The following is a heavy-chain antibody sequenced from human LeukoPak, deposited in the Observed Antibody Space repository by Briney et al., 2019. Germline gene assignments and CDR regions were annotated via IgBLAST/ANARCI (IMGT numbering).Heavy chain of an antibody. V-gene: IGHV3-7*01. D-gene: IGHD6-13*01. CDR3: ARDRGYSSFDY. CDR1: GFSFSSSW. Sequence: GGSLRLSCAASGFSFSSSWMNWVRQAPGKGLEWVASMKQDGSEEYYVDSVKGRFTISRDNAKNSLYLQMNSLRAEDTAVYYCARDRGYSSFDYWGQGTLVTVSA. CDR2: MKQDGSEE. J-gene: IGHJ4*02.